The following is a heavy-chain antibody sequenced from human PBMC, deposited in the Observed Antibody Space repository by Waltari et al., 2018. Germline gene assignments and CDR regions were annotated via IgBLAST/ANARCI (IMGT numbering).Heavy chain of an antibody. CDR2: IYTSGST. D-gene: IGHD2-21*01. J-gene: IGHJ3*02. CDR3: ARDGGYCGGDCSMGDAFDI. V-gene: IGHV4-4*07. Sequence: SLTCTVSGGSISSYYWSWIRQPAGKGLEWIGRIYTSGSTNYNPSLKSRVTMSVDTSKNQFSLKLSSVTAADTAVYYCARDGGYCGGDCSMGDAFDIWGQGTMVTVSS. CDR1: GGSISSYY.